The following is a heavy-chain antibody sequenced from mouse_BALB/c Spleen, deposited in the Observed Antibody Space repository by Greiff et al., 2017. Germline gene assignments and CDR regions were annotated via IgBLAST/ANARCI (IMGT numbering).Heavy chain of an antibody. CDR3: ASDGYDGGFAY. Sequence: EVQLVESGGGLVQPGGSRKLSCAASGFTFSSFGMHWVRQAPEKGLEWVAYISSGSSTIYYADTVKGRFTISRDNPKNTLFQQMTSVTSEDTAMYCCASDGYDGGFAYWGQGTLVTVSA. CDR1: GFTFSSFG. J-gene: IGHJ3*01. CDR2: ISSGSSTI. D-gene: IGHD2-2*01. V-gene: IGHV5-17*02.